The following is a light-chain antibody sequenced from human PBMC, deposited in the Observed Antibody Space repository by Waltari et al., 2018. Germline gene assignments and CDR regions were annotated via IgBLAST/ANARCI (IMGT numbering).Light chain of an antibody. J-gene: IGLJ3*02. Sequence: QLVLTQSPSASASLGASVKLTCTLSSGHSSNVIAWLQQHPEKGPRYLMKVNSDGSHSKGDEIPDRFSGSSSGAERDLTISNLQSEDEADYYCQTGGHGTWVFGGGTKLTVL. CDR1: SGHSSNV. CDR3: QTGGHGTWV. V-gene: IGLV4-69*01. CDR2: VNSDGSH.